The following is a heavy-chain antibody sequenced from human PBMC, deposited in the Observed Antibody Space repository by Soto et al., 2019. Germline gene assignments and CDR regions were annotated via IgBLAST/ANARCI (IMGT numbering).Heavy chain of an antibody. CDR1: GFTFSSYW. CDR3: ARDSGGDCSSTSCYRYYYYGMDV. V-gene: IGHV3-7*03. Sequence: EVQLVESGGGLVQPGGSLRLSCAASGFTFSSYWMSWVRQAPGKGLEWVANIKQDGSEKYYVDSVKGRFTISRDNAKNSLYLQMNSLRAEDTAVYYCARDSGGDCSSTSCYRYYYYGMDVWGQGTTVTVSS. CDR2: IKQDGSEK. D-gene: IGHD2-2*01. J-gene: IGHJ6*02.